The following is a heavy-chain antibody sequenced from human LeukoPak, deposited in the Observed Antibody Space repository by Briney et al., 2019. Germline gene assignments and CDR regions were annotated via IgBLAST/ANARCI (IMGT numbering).Heavy chain of an antibody. CDR3: ARSPDMMRIRGGNPSQAEY. J-gene: IGHJ4*02. CDR1: GFTVSSNY. CDR2: IYSGGST. D-gene: IGHD3-10*01. Sequence: GGSLRLSCAASGFTVSSNYMSWVRQAPGKGLEWVSVIYSGGSTYYADSVKGRFTISRDNSGNSLYLQMNSLRVEDSAVYFCARSPDMMRIRGGNPSQAEYWGRGTLVTVSS. V-gene: IGHV3-53*01.